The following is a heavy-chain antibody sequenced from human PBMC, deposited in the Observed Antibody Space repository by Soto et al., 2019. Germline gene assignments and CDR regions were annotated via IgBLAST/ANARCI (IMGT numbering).Heavy chain of an antibody. V-gene: IGHV2-26*01. CDR3: ARSHLSWGPDGYNDY. CDR1: GFSLSNARMG. Sequence: SGPTLVNPTETLTLTCTVSGFSLSNARMGVSWIRQPPGKALEWLAHIFSNDEKSYITSLKSRLTISKDTSKSQVVLTMTNMDPVDTALYFFARSHLSWGPDGYNDYWGQGTLVTVSS. J-gene: IGHJ4*02. D-gene: IGHD5-12*01. CDR2: IFSNDEK.